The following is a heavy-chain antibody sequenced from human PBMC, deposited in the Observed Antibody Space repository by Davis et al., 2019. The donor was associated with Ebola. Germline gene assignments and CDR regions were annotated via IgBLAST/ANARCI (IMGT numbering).Heavy chain of an antibody. D-gene: IGHD1-26*01. J-gene: IGHJ4*02. CDR1: GGTFSSYA. CDR2: IIPIFGTA. Sequence: SMKASCKASGGTFSSYAISWVRQAPGQGLEWMGGIIPIFGTAIYAQKFQGRVTMTEDTSTDTAYMELSSLRSEDTAVYYCATCLVGATCFVGYWGQGTLVTVSS. V-gene: IGHV1-69*06. CDR3: ATCLVGATCFVGY.